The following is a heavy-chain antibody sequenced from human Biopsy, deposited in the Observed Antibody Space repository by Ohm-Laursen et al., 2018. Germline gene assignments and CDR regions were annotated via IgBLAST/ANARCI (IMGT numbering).Heavy chain of an antibody. D-gene: IGHD1-7*01. J-gene: IGHJ5*02. V-gene: IGHV1-8*01. CDR1: GYTFTSYD. CDR3: GRAVRNQLLTDP. CDR2: LNPVSGNS. Sequence: SVKASCKASGYTFTSYDITWVRQASGQGPEWIGWLNPVSGNSNFGQKFRGRVTVTSDTSISTAYMELSGLTSDDPATYYCGRAVRNQLLTDPWGQGTLVTVTS.